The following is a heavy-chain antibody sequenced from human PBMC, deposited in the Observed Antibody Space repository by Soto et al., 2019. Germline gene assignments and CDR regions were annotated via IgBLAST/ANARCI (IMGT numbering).Heavy chain of an antibody. V-gene: IGHV4-59*01. CDR1: GGSISSYY. CDR2: IYYSGST. CDR3: ARNVDTARAYYFDF. Sequence: SSETLSLTCTVSGGSISSYYWSWIRQPPGKGLEWIGYIYYSGSTNYNPSLKSRVTISVDTSKNQFSLKLTSVTAADTAVYYCARNVDTARAYYFDFWGQGTQVTVYS. J-gene: IGHJ4*02. D-gene: IGHD5-18*01.